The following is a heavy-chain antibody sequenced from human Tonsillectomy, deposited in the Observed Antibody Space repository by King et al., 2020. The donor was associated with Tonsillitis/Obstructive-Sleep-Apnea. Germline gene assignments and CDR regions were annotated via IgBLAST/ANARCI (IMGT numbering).Heavy chain of an antibody. J-gene: IGHJ4*02. CDR3: VRGYSSSWYYFDN. CDR2: IYYSGST. Sequence: MQLQESGPGLVKPSETLSLTCTVSGGSISSYYWSWIRQPPGKGLEWIGYIYYSGSTNYNPSLKSRVTISVDTSKNQFSLKLSSVTAADTAVYYCVRGYSSSWYYFDNWGQGTLVTVS. D-gene: IGHD6-13*01. V-gene: IGHV4-59*01. CDR1: GGSISSYY.